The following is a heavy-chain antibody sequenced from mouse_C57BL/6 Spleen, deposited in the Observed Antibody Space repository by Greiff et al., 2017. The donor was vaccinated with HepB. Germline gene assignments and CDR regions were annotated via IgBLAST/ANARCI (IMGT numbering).Heavy chain of an antibody. D-gene: IGHD2-2*01. Sequence: EVHLVESGGGLVKPGGSLKLSCAASGFTFSSYAMSWVRQTPEKRLEWVATISDGGSYTYYPDNVKGRFTISRDNAKNNLYLQMSHLKSEDTAMYYCARGLWLRRFDYWGQGTTLTVSS. CDR2: ISDGGSYT. V-gene: IGHV5-4*01. J-gene: IGHJ2*01. CDR1: GFTFSSYA. CDR3: ARGLWLRRFDY.